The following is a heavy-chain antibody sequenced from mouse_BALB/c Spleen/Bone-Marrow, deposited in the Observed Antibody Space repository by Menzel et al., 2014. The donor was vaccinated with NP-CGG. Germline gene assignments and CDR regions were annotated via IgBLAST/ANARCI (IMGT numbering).Heavy chain of an antibody. J-gene: IGHJ1*01. CDR1: GYTFTDYC. CDR2: IYPGSGNT. Sequence: QVQLKESGPELVKPGASVKISCKASGYTFTDYCINWVKQKPGQGLEWIGWIYPGSGNTQYNEKFKDKATLTVDTSSNTAYMQLSSLTSEGTAVYFCARPPYYYGSMPYWYFDVWGAGTTVTVSS. D-gene: IGHD1-1*01. CDR3: ARPPYYYGSMPYWYFDV. V-gene: IGHV1-84*02.